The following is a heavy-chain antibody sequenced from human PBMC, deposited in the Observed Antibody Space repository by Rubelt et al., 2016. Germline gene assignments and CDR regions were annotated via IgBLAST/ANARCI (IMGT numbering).Heavy chain of an antibody. Sequence: QVQLQQWGAGLLKPSETLSLTCAVYGGSFSGYYWSWIRQPPGKGLEWIGEINHSGSTNYNPSLKSRVTISVDTSKNQFSLQLSSVTDADTAVYYCARGGRYYGSGSYQRHNWFDPWGQGTLVTVSS. D-gene: IGHD3-10*01. CDR2: INHSGST. J-gene: IGHJ5*02. CDR3: ARGGRYYGSGSYQRHNWFDP. V-gene: IGHV4-34*01. CDR1: GGSFSGYY.